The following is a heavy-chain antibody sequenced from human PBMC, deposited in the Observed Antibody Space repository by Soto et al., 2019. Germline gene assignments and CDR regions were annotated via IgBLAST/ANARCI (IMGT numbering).Heavy chain of an antibody. V-gene: IGHV4-38-2*01. J-gene: IGHJ6*02. CDR1: GFPISSPYS. D-gene: IGHD5-12*01. CDR2: ISHTGTT. Sequence: PSETLSLTCLVSGFPISSPYSWGWIRQPPGKGLEWIGSISHTGTTSYSPSLTSRGSISVDTSKNQDSLKLTSVTAADTAVYFCARVAIVIRDSDQFGVDVWGQGTTVTVSS. CDR3: ARVAIVIRDSDQFGVDV.